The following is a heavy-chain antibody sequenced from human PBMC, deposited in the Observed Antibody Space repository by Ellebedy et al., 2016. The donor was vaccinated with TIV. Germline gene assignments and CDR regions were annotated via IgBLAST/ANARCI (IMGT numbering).Heavy chain of an antibody. CDR2: MKPGSGNT. CDR3: VVGLFHP. J-gene: IGHJ5*02. Sequence: AASVKVSCKASGYTFTAYDINWVRQAPGQGLEYLGWMKPGSGNTGYAQKFEGRVTMTRNTSTSTAYMELSSLRSDDTAVYYCVVGLFHPWGQGTLVSVSS. V-gene: IGHV1-8*01. D-gene: IGHD3/OR15-3a*01. CDR1: GYTFTAYD.